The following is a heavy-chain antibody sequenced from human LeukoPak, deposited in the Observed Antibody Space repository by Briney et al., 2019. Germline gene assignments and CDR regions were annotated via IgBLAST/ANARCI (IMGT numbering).Heavy chain of an antibody. Sequence: GSLRLSCAASGFTFSSYAMSWVRQAPGKGLEWVAVISYDGSNKYYADSVKGRFTISRDNSKNTLYLQMNSLRAEDTAVYYCARDCGSKARYYFDYWGQGTLVTVSS. CDR1: GFTFSSYA. CDR3: ARDCGSKARYYFDY. CDR2: ISYDGSNK. V-gene: IGHV3-30*03. J-gene: IGHJ4*02. D-gene: IGHD2-2*01.